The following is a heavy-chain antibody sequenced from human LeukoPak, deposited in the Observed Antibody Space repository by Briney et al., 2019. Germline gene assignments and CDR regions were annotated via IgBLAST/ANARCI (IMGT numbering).Heavy chain of an antibody. CDR3: ATRKLGNDY. Sequence: GESLRLSCAASGITVSNNYMSWVRQAPGKGLEWVSVIYSGGNTYYADSVKGRFTISGDNSKNMLYLQMDSLRVEDTAVYYCATRKLGNDYWGQGTLVTVSS. V-gene: IGHV3-66*01. J-gene: IGHJ4*02. CDR1: GITVSNNY. D-gene: IGHD7-27*01. CDR2: IYSGGNT.